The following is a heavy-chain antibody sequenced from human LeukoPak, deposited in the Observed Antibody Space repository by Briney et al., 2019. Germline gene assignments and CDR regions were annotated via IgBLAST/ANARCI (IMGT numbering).Heavy chain of an antibody. J-gene: IGHJ4*02. CDR1: GYTFSSYG. CDR2: IGAHNGNT. D-gene: IGHD2-21*01. V-gene: IGHV1-18*01. CDR3: ARDRGPSYCGDTTCRTFDW. Sequence: GASVKVSCKASGYTFSSYGLSWVRQAPGQGLEWMGWIGAHNGNTNYAQRFQGRLTMTTDTPTSTGYMELKSLTIGDTGVYYCARDRGPSYCGDTTCRTFDWWGQGTLVTVSS.